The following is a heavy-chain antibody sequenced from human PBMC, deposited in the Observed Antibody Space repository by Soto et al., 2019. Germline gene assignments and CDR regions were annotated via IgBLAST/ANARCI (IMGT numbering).Heavy chain of an antibody. V-gene: IGHV3-74*01. J-gene: IGHJ4*02. Sequence: EVQLVESGGGVVQPGGSLRLSCAASGFSFSTWMHWVRQAPGKGLEWLSRINGDGSSISYADSVKGRFTVSRDNAKNTLYLQINSLTAEDTAVDYCTRGASGYGNFDYWGQGVLLTVSS. CDR3: TRGASGYGNFDY. CDR2: INGDGSSI. D-gene: IGHD5-12*01. CDR1: GFSFSTW.